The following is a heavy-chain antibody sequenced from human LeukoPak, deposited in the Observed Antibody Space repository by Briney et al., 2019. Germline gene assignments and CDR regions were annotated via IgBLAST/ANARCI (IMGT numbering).Heavy chain of an antibody. Sequence: SETLSLTCAVYGGSFSGYYWSWIRQPPGKGLEWIGSIYYSGSTYYNPSLKSRVTISVDTSKNQFSLKLSSVTAADTAVYYCARGGWFGELLPDYWGQGTLVTVSS. CDR2: IYYSGST. CDR3: ARGGWFGELLPDY. CDR1: GGSFSGYY. V-gene: IGHV4-34*01. J-gene: IGHJ4*02. D-gene: IGHD3-10*01.